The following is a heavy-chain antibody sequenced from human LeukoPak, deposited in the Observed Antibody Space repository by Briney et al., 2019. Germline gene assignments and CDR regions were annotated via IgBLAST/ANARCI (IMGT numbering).Heavy chain of an antibody. CDR1: GGSISSYY. CDR3: ARGRAVVPAYYFDY. Sequence: SETLSLTCTVSGGSISSYYWSWSRQPPGKGLEWIGYIYTSGSTNYNPSLKSRVTISVDTSKNQFSLKLSSVTAADTAVYYCARGRAVVPAYYFDYWGQGTLVTVSS. V-gene: IGHV4-4*09. J-gene: IGHJ4*02. CDR2: IYTSGST. D-gene: IGHD2-2*01.